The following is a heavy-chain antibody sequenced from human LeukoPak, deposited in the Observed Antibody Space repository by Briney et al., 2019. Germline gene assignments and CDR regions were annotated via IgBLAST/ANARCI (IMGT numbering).Heavy chain of an antibody. D-gene: IGHD3-10*01. V-gene: IGHV3-30*18. CDR2: ISYDGSNK. J-gene: IGHJ4*02. CDR3: AKELTMVRGVSPFDY. CDR1: GFTFSSYG. Sequence: GGSLRLSCAASGFTFSSYGMHWVRQAPGKGLEWVAVISYDGSNKYYADSVKGRFTISRDNSKNTLYLQMNSLRAEDTAVYYCAKELTMVRGVSPFDYWGQGTLVTVSS.